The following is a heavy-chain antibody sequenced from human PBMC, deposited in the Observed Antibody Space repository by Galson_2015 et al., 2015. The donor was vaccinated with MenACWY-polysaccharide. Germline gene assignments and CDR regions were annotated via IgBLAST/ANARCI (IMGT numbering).Heavy chain of an antibody. V-gene: IGHV4-34*01. CDR3: AREQLSGGAFDI. CDR2: INHSGST. D-gene: IGHD1-1*01. CDR1: GGSFSGYY. J-gene: IGHJ3*02. Sequence: ETLSLTCAVYGGSFSGYYWSWIRQPPGKGLEWIGKINHSGSTNYNPSLKSRVTISVDTSKNQFSLNLSSVTAADTAVYYCAREQLSGGAFDIWGQGTMVTVSS.